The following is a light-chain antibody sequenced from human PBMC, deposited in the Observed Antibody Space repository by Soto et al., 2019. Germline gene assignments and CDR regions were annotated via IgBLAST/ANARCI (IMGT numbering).Light chain of an antibody. V-gene: IGKV3-20*01. J-gene: IGKJ1*01. CDR2: GAS. CDR3: QQYGSSPGWT. Sequence: EIVMTQSPGTLSLSPGERATLSCRASQSVSSRLAWYQQKPGQAPRLLIYGASSRATGIPDRFSGSGSGTDFTLTISRLEPEDFAVYYCQQYGSSPGWTFGQGTKVDNK. CDR1: QSVSSR.